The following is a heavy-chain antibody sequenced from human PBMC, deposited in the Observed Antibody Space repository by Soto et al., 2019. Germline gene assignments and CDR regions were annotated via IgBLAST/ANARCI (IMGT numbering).Heavy chain of an antibody. CDR1: VGSFSPYY. D-gene: IGHD5-12*01. V-gene: IGHV4-34*01. CDR3: ARIGFSEYDHWWFDL. Sequence: SETLSLTSAVYVGSFSPYYWIWFRQPPGKGLEWIGEINHSGSTNYNPSLKSRVSISVDTSKNQFSLKLSFVTAADTAVYYCARIGFSEYDHWWFDLSGQATPGTVSS. J-gene: IGHJ5*02. CDR2: INHSGST.